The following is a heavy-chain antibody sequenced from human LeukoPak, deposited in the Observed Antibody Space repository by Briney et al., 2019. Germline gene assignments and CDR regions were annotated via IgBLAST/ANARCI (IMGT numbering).Heavy chain of an antibody. CDR2: ISYDGSNK. J-gene: IGHJ4*02. Sequence: GGSLRLSCAASGFTFSSYAMHWVRQAPGKGLEWVAVISYDGSNKYYADSVKGRFTISRDNSKNTLYLQMNSLRAEDTAVYYCARVSVEASIAVAGSFDYWGQGTLVTVSS. D-gene: IGHD6-19*01. CDR1: GFTFSSYA. CDR3: ARVSVEASIAVAGSFDY. V-gene: IGHV3-30-3*01.